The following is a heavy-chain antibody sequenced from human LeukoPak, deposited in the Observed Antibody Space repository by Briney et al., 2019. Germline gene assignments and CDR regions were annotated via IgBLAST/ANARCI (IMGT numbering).Heavy chain of an antibody. D-gene: IGHD6-13*01. CDR1: GFTIYSNY. V-gene: IGHV3-23*01. Sequence: GGSLRLSCTASGFTIYSNYISWVRQAPGKGLEWVSAISGSGGSTYYADSVKGRFTISRDNSKNTLYLQMNSLRAEDTAVYYCAKGVMNSSWYTMERLMSFVDDWGQGTLVTVSS. J-gene: IGHJ4*02. CDR2: ISGSGGST. CDR3: AKGVMNSSWYTMERLMSFVDD.